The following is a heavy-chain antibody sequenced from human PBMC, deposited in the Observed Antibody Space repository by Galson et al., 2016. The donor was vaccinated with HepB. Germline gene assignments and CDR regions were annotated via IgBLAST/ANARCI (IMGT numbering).Heavy chain of an antibody. J-gene: IGHJ6*02. D-gene: IGHD2-15*01. Sequence: SLRLSCAAAGFTFSSNWMSWVRQAPGKGLEWVANIKQDGSEKYYVDSVKGRFTISRDNAKNSLYLQMNSLSAEDTAVYYCARRQRDEDIVVVVVVPGGFYYGMDVWGQG. V-gene: IGHV3-7*04. CDR2: IKQDGSEK. CDR3: ARRQRDEDIVVVVVVPGGFYYGMDV. CDR1: GFTFSSNW.